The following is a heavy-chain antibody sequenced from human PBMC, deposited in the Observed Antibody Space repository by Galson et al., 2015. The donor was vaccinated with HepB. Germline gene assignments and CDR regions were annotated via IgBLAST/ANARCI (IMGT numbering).Heavy chain of an antibody. D-gene: IGHD6-19*01. CDR3: AGWRSIAVAGSSNWCFDL. V-gene: IGHV4-34*01. CDR1: GGSFSGHY. Sequence: ETLSLTCAVYGGSFSGHYWSWIRQPPGKGLEWIGEINHIGSTNYNPSLKSRLTVSVDTSKDQFSLRLSSVTAADTAVYYCAGWRSIAVAGSSNWCFDLWGRGTLVTVSS. CDR2: INHIGST. J-gene: IGHJ2*01.